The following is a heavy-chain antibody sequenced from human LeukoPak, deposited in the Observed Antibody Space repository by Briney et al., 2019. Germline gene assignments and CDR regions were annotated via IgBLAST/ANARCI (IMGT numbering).Heavy chain of an antibody. CDR1: GGSISGHY. CDR3: ARLLDNDSSGDPDTFDM. D-gene: IGHD3-22*01. J-gene: IGHJ3*02. Sequence: SETLSLTCAVSGGSISGHYWSWVRQPPGKGLEWIGYIYYSGKTYYGSSLRSRVTISVDTSKNHFSLKLTSVTAADTAVYYCARLLDNDSSGDPDTFDMWGQGTMVTVSS. V-gene: IGHV4-59*11. CDR2: IYYSGKT.